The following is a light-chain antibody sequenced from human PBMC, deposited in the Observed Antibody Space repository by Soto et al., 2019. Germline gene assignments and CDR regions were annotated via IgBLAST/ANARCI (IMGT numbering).Light chain of an antibody. CDR2: AAS. Sequence: DIQMTQSPSSLSASVGDRVTIACRASQTFSSFLNWYQHKPGTAPKLLIYAASTLQSGVPSRFSGSGSGTDFTLTISSLQPEDFATYYCQLSLGTFGQGTKVEIK. J-gene: IGKJ1*01. CDR3: QLSLGT. CDR1: QTFSSF. V-gene: IGKV1-39*01.